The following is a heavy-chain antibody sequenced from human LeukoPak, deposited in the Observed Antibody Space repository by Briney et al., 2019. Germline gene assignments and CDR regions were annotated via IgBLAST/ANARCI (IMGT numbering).Heavy chain of an antibody. V-gene: IGHV1-69*13. CDR2: IIPIFGTA. Sequence: ASVKVSCKASGGTFSSYAISWVRQAPGQGLEWMGGIIPIFGTANYAQKFQGRATITADESTSTAYMELSSLRSEDTAVYYRARDKGSQSRRKWFDPWGQGTLVTVSS. CDR3: ARDKGSQSRRKWFDP. J-gene: IGHJ5*02. CDR1: GGTFSSYA.